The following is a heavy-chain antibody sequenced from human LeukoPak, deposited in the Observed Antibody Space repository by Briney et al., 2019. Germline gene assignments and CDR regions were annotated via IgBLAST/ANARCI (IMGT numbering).Heavy chain of an antibody. J-gene: IGHJ6*02. V-gene: IGHV3-21*01. CDR2: ISSSSSYI. CDR1: GFTFSSYS. D-gene: IGHD2-15*01. CDR3: ARDGIVVVVAATRREYYYGMDV. Sequence: PGGSPRLSCAASGFTFSSYSMNWVRQAPGKGLEWVSSISSSSSYIYYADSVKGRFTISRDNAKNSLYLQMNSLRAEDTAVYYCARDGIVVVVAATRREYYYGMDVWGQGTTVTVSS.